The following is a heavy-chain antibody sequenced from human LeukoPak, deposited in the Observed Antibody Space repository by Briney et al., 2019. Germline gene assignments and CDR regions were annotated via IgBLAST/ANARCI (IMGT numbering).Heavy chain of an antibody. CDR2: IYTSGST. V-gene: IGHV4-4*07. CDR3: ARVHGGYGSYYYYYYMDV. Sequence: SETLSLTCTVSGGSISSYYWSWIRQPAGKGLEWIGRIYTSGSTNYNPSPKSRVTMSVDTSKNQFSLKLSSVTAADTAVYYCARVHGGYGSYYYYYYMDVWGKGTTVTVSS. D-gene: IGHD5-12*01. J-gene: IGHJ6*03. CDR1: GGSISSYY.